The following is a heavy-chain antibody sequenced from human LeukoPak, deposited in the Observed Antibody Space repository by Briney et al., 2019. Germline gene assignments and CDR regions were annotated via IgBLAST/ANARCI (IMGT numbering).Heavy chain of an antibody. D-gene: IGHD2-8*01. CDR3: ARVEWCADDSCTYFDY. V-gene: IGHV4-38-2*01. J-gene: IGHJ4*02. Sequence: SETLSLTCDVSGYSISSGYYWGWIRQPPGKPLEWLATIYHSRGTYYTPSLKSRLTIAMDKSKNSFSLKLTSVTAADTAVYYCARVEWCADDSCTYFDYWGQGILVTVSS. CDR1: GYSISSGYY. CDR2: IYHSRGT.